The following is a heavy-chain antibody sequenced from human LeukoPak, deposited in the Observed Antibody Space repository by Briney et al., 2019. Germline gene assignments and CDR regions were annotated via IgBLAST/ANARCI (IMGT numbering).Heavy chain of an antibody. CDR3: ATSESGRSWDWFAP. D-gene: IGHD3-10*01. CDR1: GYTFTGYY. J-gene: IGHJ5*02. CDR2: INPNSGGT. Sequence: GASVKVSCKASGYTFTGYYMHWVRQAPGQGLEWMGWINPNSGGTNYAQKFQGRVTMTRDTSITTAYMELPTLTSDDTAVYYCATSESGRSWDWFAPWGQGTLVTVSS. V-gene: IGHV1-2*02.